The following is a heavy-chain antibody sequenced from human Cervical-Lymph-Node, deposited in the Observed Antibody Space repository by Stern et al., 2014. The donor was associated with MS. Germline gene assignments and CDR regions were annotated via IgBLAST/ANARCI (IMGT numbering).Heavy chain of an antibody. J-gene: IGHJ4*02. CDR1: GFTFSSYG. CDR2: IWYDGSNK. V-gene: IGHV3-33*01. D-gene: IGHD3-22*01. Sequence: VQLVESGGGVVQPGRSLRLSCAAYGFTFSSYGMHWVRQAPGKGLEWVAVIWYDGSNKYYADSVKGRFTISRDNSKNTLYLQMNSLRAEDTAVYYCARDGPDSSGYYWFWDYWGQGTLVTVSS. CDR3: ARDGPDSSGYYWFWDY.